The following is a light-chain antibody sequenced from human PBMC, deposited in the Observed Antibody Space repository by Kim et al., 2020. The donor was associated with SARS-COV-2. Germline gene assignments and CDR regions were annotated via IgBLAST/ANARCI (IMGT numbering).Light chain of an antibody. J-gene: IGKJ1*01. V-gene: IGKV3-20*01. CDR2: AAS. CDR3: QQHGSSPRT. CDR1: QSVTNNH. Sequence: EIVLTQSPGTLSLSPGERATLSCRASQSVTNNHLAWYQQKPGQAPRLLIYAASSRATGIPDRFSGSGSGTDFTLTISRLEPEDFAVYYCQQHGSSPRTFGQGTKVEIK.